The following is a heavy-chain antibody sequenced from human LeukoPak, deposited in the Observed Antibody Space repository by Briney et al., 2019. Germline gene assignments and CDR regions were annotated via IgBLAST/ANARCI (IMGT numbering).Heavy chain of an antibody. V-gene: IGHV4-59*03. Sequence: SETLSLTCTVSGASISIYSWSWLRQPPGPGLYSIGYIYDSGSPNYNPSLKSRVSMSVDASRNQFSLKVNSVTVADTAVYYCAKSNRYCNSASCYEAFDIWGRGTMVTVSS. CDR3: AKSNRYCNSASCYEAFDI. J-gene: IGHJ3*02. D-gene: IGHD2-2*01. CDR1: GASISIYS. CDR2: IYDSGSP.